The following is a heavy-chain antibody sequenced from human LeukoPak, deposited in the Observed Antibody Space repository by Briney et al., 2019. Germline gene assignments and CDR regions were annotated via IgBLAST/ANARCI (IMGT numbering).Heavy chain of an antibody. CDR3: AIDYYGSGSYILFDY. Sequence: ASVKVSCKASGYTFTSYYMHWVRQAPGQGLEWMGIINPSGGSTSYAQKFQGRVTMTRDMSTSTVYMELSSLRSEDTADYYCAIDYYGSGSYILFDYWGQGTLVTVSS. V-gene: IGHV1-46*01. CDR1: GYTFTSYY. CDR2: INPSGGST. D-gene: IGHD3-10*01. J-gene: IGHJ4*02.